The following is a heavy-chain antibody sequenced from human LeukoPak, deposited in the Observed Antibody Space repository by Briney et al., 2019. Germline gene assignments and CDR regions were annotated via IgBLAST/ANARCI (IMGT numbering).Heavy chain of an antibody. Sequence: SESLSLTCTVSGGSISSYYWSWIRQPAGRGLEWIGRIHNSGSTSYNLSLKSRITMSIDTSMNQFSLKVTSVTAADTAVYYCARLGYGDYPNWFDPWGQGTLVTVSS. CDR3: ARLGYGDYPNWFDP. CDR1: GGSISSYY. D-gene: IGHD4-17*01. J-gene: IGHJ5*02. V-gene: IGHV4-4*07. CDR2: IHNSGST.